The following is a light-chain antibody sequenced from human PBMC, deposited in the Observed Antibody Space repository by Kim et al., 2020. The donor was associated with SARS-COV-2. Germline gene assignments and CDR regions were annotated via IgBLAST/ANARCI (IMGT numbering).Light chain of an antibody. CDR3: QQYDNLPYT. J-gene: IGKJ2*01. CDR2: DAS. Sequence: SASVGDIVTITCQASRDIRNYINWYQQKPGKAPKLLIYDASNLETGVPSRFSGSASGTDFTFTISSLQPEDFATYHCQQYDNLPYTFGQGTKLEI. CDR1: RDIRNY. V-gene: IGKV1-33*01.